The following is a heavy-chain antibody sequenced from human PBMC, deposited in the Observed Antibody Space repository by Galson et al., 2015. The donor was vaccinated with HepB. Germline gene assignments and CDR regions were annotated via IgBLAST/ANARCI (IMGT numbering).Heavy chain of an antibody. J-gene: IGHJ4*02. Sequence: SLRLSCAASGPAFSSHGMHWVRQAPGKGLEWVALIWFDGSKDYYADSVKGRFTIPRDNSNNMLYLRMNNLRVEDTAVYYCARYYGDYRAFDYWGQGTLVSVSS. CDR3: ARYYGDYRAFDY. CDR1: GPAFSSHG. CDR2: IWFDGSKD. D-gene: IGHD4-17*01. V-gene: IGHV3-33*01.